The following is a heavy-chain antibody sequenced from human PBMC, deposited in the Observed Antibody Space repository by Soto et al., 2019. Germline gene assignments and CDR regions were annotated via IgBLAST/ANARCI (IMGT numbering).Heavy chain of an antibody. J-gene: IGHJ4*02. CDR1: GFIFSDYY. V-gene: IGHV3-11*06. CDR2: ISGSGSYT. Sequence: VGSLRLSCAASGFIFSDYYMSWIRQAPGKGLEWVSYISGSGSYTNYADSVKGRFTISRDNAKNSLYLQIYSLRAEDTAVYYCAMAQITAQYYFDYWGQGALVTVSS. D-gene: IGHD6-6*01. CDR3: AMAQITAQYYFDY.